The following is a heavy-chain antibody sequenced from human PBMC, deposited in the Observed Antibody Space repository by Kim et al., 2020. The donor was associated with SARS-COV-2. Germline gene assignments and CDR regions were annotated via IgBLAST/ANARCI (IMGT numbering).Heavy chain of an antibody. CDR1: GFTFSSYS. CDR3: ARDGSATYGINDY. V-gene: IGHV3-21*01. CDR2: ISSSSSYI. D-gene: IGHD2-15*01. J-gene: IGHJ4*02. Sequence: GGSLRLSCAASGFTFSSYSMNWVRQAPGKGLEWVSSISSSSSYIYYADSVKGRFTISRDNAKNSLYLQMNSLRAEDTAVYYCARDGSATYGINDYWGQGTLVTVSS.